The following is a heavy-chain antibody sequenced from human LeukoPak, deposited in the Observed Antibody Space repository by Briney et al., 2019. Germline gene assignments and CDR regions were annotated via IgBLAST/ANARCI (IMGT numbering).Heavy chain of an antibody. J-gene: IGHJ4*02. Sequence: GGSLRLSCAASGFTFSDYYMSWIRQAPGKGLEWVSYISSTGITKYYADSVKGRFTVSRDNAKNSLYLQMNGLRAEDTAVYYCAREWVAAAVTSDYWGQGTLVTVSS. CDR1: GFTFSDYY. CDR3: AREWVAAAVTSDY. D-gene: IGHD6-13*01. V-gene: IGHV3-11*01. CDR2: ISSTGITK.